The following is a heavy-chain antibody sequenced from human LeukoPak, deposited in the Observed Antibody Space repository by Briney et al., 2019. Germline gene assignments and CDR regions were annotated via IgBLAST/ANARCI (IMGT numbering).Heavy chain of an antibody. V-gene: IGHV1-2*02. CDR1: GYTFTGYY. Sequence: ASVKVSCKASGYTFTGYYMHWVRQAPGQGLEWMGWINPNSGGTNYAQKFQGRVTMTGDTSISTAYMELTRLSYDDTAVYYCAKDADRTYYYYMDVWGKGTTVTVSS. CDR3: AKDADRTYYYYMDV. CDR2: INPNSGGT. J-gene: IGHJ6*03.